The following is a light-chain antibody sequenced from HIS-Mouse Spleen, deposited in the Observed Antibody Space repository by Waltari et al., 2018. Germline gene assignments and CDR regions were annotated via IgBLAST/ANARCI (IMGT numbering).Light chain of an antibody. Sequence: QSALTQPASVSGSPGQSITISCTGTSSAVGGYNYVSWYPQHPGKAPKLMIYEVSTRPSGVSNRFSGSKSGNTASLTISGLQAEDEADYYCSSYTSSSTLWVFGGGTKLTVL. CDR2: EVS. V-gene: IGLV2-14*01. CDR1: SSAVGGYNY. J-gene: IGLJ3*02. CDR3: SSYTSSSTLWV.